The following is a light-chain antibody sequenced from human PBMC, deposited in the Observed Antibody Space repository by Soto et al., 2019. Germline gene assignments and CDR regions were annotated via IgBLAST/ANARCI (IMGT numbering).Light chain of an antibody. CDR2: VVT. J-gene: IGLJ3*02. V-gene: IGLV2-14*03. Sequence: QSALTQPASVSGSPGQSITISCTGTSSDIGGYNFVSWYQQHPGKAPKLMIYVVTDRPSGVSSRFSGSKSGNTDSLTISGLQAEDEADYYCSSYTRSNTRVFGGGTQLTVL. CDR3: SSYTRSNTRV. CDR1: SSDIGGYNF.